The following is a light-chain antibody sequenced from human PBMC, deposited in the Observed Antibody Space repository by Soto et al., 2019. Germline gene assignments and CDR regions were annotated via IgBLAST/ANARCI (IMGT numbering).Light chain of an antibody. V-gene: IGKV3-15*01. CDR1: QSVSTN. CDR3: QQYNNWPPLT. J-gene: IGKJ4*01. CDR2: GAS. Sequence: EIVMTQSPGTLSVSPGERATLSCRASQSVSTNLAWYQQKPGQAPRLLISGASTRATGIPARFSGSGSGTEFTLTISSLQSEDFAVYYCQQYNNWPPLTFGGGNKVEIK.